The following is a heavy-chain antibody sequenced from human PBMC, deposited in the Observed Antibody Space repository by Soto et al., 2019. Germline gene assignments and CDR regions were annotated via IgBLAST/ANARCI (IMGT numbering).Heavy chain of an antibody. J-gene: IGHJ6*02. D-gene: IGHD5-18*01. CDR1: GYTFTSYG. CDR2: ISAYNGNT. Sequence: ASVKVSCKASGYTFTSYGISWERQAPGQRREWMGWISAYNGNTNYAQKLQGRVTMTTDTSTSTAYMELRGLRSDDTAVYYCARDQLEWIQLRSYYYYGMDVWGQGTTVNVSS. V-gene: IGHV1-18*01. CDR3: ARDQLEWIQLRSYYYYGMDV.